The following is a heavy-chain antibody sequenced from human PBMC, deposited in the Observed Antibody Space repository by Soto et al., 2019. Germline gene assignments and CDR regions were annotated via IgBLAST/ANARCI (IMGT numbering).Heavy chain of an antibody. CDR2: IIPILGIA. CDR1: GGTFSSYT. CDR3: ARTGYSSGPDDAFDI. D-gene: IGHD6-19*01. J-gene: IGHJ3*02. V-gene: IGHV1-69*02. Sequence: GASVKVSCTASGGTFSSYTISWVRQAPGQGLEWMGRIIPILGIANYAQKFQGRVTITADKSTSTAYMELSSLRSEDTAVYYCARTGYSSGPDDAFDIWGQGTMVTVSS.